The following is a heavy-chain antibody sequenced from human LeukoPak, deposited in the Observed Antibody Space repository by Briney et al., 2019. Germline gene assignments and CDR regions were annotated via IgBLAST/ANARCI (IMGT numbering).Heavy chain of an antibody. D-gene: IGHD2/OR15-2a*01. J-gene: IGHJ3*02. V-gene: IGHV3-66*02. CDR2: IYSGGST. CDR1: GFTFSSYA. CDR3: ARDYPLRSKRVAFDI. Sequence: GGSLRLSCAAFGFTFSSYAMSWVRQAPGKGLEWVSVIYSGGSTYYADSVKGRFTISRDNSKNTLYLQMNSLRAEDTAVYYCARDYPLRSKRVAFDIWGQGAMVTVSS.